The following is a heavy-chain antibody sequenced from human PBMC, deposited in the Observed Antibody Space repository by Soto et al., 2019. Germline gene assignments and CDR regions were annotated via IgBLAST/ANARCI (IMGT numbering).Heavy chain of an antibody. V-gene: IGHV4-30-2*01. CDR3: ARGNIGVAGVLDF. CDR2: IYHSGST. Sequence: SETLSLTWAVSGGSISSGGYSWSWIRQPPGKGLEWIGYIYHSGSTYYNPSLKSRVTISVDTSKSQFSLKLSSVTPADTAVYYCARGNIGVAGVLDFWGQGSLVTAPQ. D-gene: IGHD6-19*01. J-gene: IGHJ4*02. CDR1: GGSISSGGYS.